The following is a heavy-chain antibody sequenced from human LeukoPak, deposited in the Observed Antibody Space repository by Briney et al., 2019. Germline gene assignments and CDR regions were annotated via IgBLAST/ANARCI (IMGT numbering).Heavy chain of an antibody. V-gene: IGHV1-2*02. CDR1: GYTFTGYY. J-gene: IGHJ4*02. D-gene: IGHD5-24*01. Sequence: ASVKVSCKASGYTFTGYYMHWVRQAPGQGLEWMGWINPNSGGTNYAQKFQGRVTMTRDTSISTAYMELSRLRSDDTAVYYCARDWTKEMATTPGYWGQGTLVTVSS. CDR2: INPNSGGT. CDR3: ARDWTKEMATTPGY.